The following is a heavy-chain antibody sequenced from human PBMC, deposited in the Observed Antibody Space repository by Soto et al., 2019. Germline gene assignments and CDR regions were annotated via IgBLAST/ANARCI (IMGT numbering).Heavy chain of an antibody. J-gene: IGHJ3*02. D-gene: IGHD3-9*01. CDR2: IIPIFGTV. CDR3: ARDPSPDILTGYYANDAFDI. Sequence: SVKVSCKASGGTFSSYAISWVRQAPGQGLEWMGGIIPIFGTVNYAQKFQGRVTITADESTSTAYMELSSLRSEDTAVYYCARDPSPDILTGYYANDAFDIWGQGTMVTVSS. V-gene: IGHV1-69*13. CDR1: GGTFSSYA.